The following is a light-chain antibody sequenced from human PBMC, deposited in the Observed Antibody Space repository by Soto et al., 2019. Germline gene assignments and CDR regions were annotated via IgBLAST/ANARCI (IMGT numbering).Light chain of an antibody. CDR1: QRISRW. Sequence: DIQMTQSPSTLSAFVGDRVNITCRASQRISRWLAWYQQKPGKAPKVLIYRASSLQSGVPSRFSGSGSGIEFTLTISSLQPDDFATYYCQQYYSYYTFGQGTRLEIK. J-gene: IGKJ5*01. CDR3: QQYYSYYT. V-gene: IGKV1-5*03. CDR2: RAS.